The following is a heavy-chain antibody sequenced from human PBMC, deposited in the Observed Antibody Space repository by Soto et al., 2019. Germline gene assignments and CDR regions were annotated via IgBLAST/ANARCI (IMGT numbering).Heavy chain of an antibody. J-gene: IGHJ4*02. V-gene: IGHV1-2*02. CDR3: ETFHRRLH. Sequence: ASVGLFCKASRVTFSSCAIIWVRPATGKGCEWMGWINPKSGATNQAQNFQCMVTMNRDTSISTASMELSRLSSADTAVYYCETFHRRLHWGVGTLVTIS. CDR2: INPKSGAT. D-gene: IGHD6-25*01. CDR1: RVTFSSCA.